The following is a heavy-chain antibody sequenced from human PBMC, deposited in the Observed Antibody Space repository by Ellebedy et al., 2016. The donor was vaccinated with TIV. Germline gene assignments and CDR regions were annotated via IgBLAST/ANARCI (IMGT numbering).Heavy chain of an antibody. CDR3: ARGGELFDS. CDR2: IFHSGIS. Sequence: SETLSLTXTVSGGSISSYYWSWIRQPPGQGLEWIGYIFHSGISNYNPSLNSRVTISIDTSKNQFSLRLSSVTAADTAVYYGARGGELFDSWGQGTLVTVSS. J-gene: IGHJ4*02. D-gene: IGHD1-26*01. V-gene: IGHV4-59*01. CDR1: GGSISSYY.